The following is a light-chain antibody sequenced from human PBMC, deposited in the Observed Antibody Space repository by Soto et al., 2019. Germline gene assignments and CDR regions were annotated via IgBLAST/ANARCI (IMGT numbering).Light chain of an antibody. CDR2: VAS. J-gene: IGKJ4*01. CDR3: QQSFSTPQT. Sequence: IQLTQSPSSLSASVGDRVTITCRASQGISSYLAWYQQKPGKAPKLLINVASTLQGGVPSRFSGSGSGTEFTLAISSLQPEDSATYYCQQSFSTPQTFGGGTRVEIK. V-gene: IGKV1-39*01. CDR1: QGISSY.